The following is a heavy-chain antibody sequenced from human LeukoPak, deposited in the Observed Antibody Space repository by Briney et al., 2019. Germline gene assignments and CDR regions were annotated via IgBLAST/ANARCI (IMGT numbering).Heavy chain of an antibody. CDR2: ISYDGSNK. D-gene: IGHD5-24*01. CDR3: ARDDDPEMAGHEY. J-gene: IGHJ4*02. V-gene: IGHV3-30*04. Sequence: GGSLRLSCAASGFTFSSYAMHWVRQAPGKGLEWVAVISYDGSNKYYADSVKGRFTISRDNSKNTLYLQMNSLRAEDTAVYYCARDDDPEMAGHEYWGQGTLVTVSS. CDR1: GFTFSSYA.